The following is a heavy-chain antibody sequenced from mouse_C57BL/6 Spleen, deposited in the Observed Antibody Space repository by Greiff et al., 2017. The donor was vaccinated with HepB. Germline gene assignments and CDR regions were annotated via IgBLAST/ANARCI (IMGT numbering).Heavy chain of an antibody. D-gene: IGHD1-1*01. CDR3: ARRGYYGSSSCAMDY. J-gene: IGHJ4*01. CDR2: ISNGGDST. Sequence: EVMLVESGGGLVQPGGSLKLSCAASGFTFSDYYMYWVRQTPEKRLEWVAYISNGGDSTYYPDTVKGRFTISRDNAKNTLYLQMSRLKSEDTAMYYCARRGYYGSSSCAMDYWGQGTSVTVSS. CDR1: GFTFSDYY. V-gene: IGHV5-12*01.